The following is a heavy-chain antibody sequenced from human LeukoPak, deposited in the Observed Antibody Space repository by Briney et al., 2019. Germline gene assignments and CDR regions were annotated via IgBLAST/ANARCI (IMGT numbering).Heavy chain of an antibody. CDR1: GGSISSYY. CDR2: IYTSGST. Sequence: SETLFLTCTVSGGSISSYYWSCIRQPPGKGLEWIGYIYTSGSTNYNPSLKSRVTISVDTSKNQFSLKLSSVTAADTAVYYCARHVRSFGVVQDWGHGTLVTVSS. J-gene: IGHJ4*01. CDR3: ARHVRSFGVVQD. V-gene: IGHV4-4*09. D-gene: IGHD3-3*01.